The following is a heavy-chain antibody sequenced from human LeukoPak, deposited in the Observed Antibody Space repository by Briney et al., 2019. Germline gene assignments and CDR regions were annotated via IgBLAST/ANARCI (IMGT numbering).Heavy chain of an antibody. CDR3: ARGGDSSGYYPNSFDY. Sequence: PGGSLRLSCAASGFTFSTSWMHWVRQGTGKGLVWVSRVNSDGSSTNYADSVKGRFTISRDNAKNTLYLQMNSLRAEDTAVHYCARGGDSSGYYPNSFDYWGQGTLVTVSS. D-gene: IGHD3-22*01. CDR1: GFTFSTSW. CDR2: VNSDGSST. J-gene: IGHJ4*02. V-gene: IGHV3-74*01.